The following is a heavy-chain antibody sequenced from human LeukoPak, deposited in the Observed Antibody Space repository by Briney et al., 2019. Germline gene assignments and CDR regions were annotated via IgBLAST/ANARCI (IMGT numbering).Heavy chain of an antibody. Sequence: PSETLSLTCTVSGGSISSYYWSWVRQAPGKGLEWVANIKQDGSEKYYVDSVKGRFTISRDNAKNSLYLQMNSLRAEDTAVYYCARRATVTTLLTAWGQGTLVTV. V-gene: IGHV3-7*05. CDR1: GGSISSYY. CDR3: ARRATVTTLLTA. J-gene: IGHJ5*02. D-gene: IGHD4-17*01. CDR2: IKQDGSEK.